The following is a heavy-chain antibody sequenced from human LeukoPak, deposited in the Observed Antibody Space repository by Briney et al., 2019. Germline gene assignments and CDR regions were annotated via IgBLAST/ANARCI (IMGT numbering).Heavy chain of an antibody. V-gene: IGHV4-59*01. Sequence: SETLSLTCTVSGGSISSYYWSWIRQPPGKGLEWIGYIYYSGSTNYNPSFKSRVTISVDTSKNQFSLKLSSVTAADTAVYYCARARVAARPIGYYYYGMDVWGQGTTVTVSS. J-gene: IGHJ6*02. CDR3: ARARVAARPIGYYYYGMDV. CDR1: GGSISSYY. CDR2: IYYSGST. D-gene: IGHD6-6*01.